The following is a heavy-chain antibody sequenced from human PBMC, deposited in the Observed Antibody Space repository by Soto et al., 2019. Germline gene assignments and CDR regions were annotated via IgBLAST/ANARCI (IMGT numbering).Heavy chain of an antibody. J-gene: IGHJ4*02. Sequence: QVQLQESGPGLVKPSQTLSLTCTVSGGSISSGDYYWSWIRQPPGKGLEWIRYIYYSGSTYYNPSRKRRVTISVDTSKNQFSLKLSSVTAADTAVYYCARDSPAVADPFDYWGQGTLVTVSS. CDR2: IYYSGST. CDR1: GGSISSGDYY. CDR3: ARDSPAVADPFDY. V-gene: IGHV4-30-4*01. D-gene: IGHD6-19*01.